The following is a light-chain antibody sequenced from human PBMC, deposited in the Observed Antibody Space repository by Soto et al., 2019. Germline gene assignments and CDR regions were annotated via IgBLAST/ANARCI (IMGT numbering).Light chain of an antibody. V-gene: IGLV4-69*01. CDR2: LNSDGSH. CDR3: QTWDTGVVV. Sequence: QLVLTQSPSASASLGASVKLTCTLSSGHSNYAIAWHQQQPEKGPRYLMKLNSDGSHRKGDGIPDRFSGSSSGTERYLTISSLQSEDEADYSCQTWDTGVVVFGGGTKLTVL. J-gene: IGLJ2*01. CDR1: SGHSNYA.